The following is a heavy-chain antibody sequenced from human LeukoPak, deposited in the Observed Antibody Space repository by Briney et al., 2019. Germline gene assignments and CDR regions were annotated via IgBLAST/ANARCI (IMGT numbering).Heavy chain of an antibody. D-gene: IGHD5-24*01. Sequence: WVRQAPGKGLEWVAVISYDGSNKYYADSVKGRFTISRDNSKNTLYLQMNSLRAEDTAVYYCARDGGNLVSSRDGYNFLGAFDIWGQGTMVTVSS. V-gene: IGHV3-30-3*01. CDR3: ARDGGNLVSSRDGYNFLGAFDI. J-gene: IGHJ3*02. CDR2: ISYDGSNK.